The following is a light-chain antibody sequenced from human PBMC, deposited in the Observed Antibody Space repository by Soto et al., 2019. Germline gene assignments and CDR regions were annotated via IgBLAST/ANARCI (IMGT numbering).Light chain of an antibody. Sequence: QSALTQPASLSGPPGQSITISCTGTSSDVGAYNYVSWYQHHPGKSPRLVIYDVTNRPSGISDRFSGSKSGNTASLTISGLLAEAEAAYYCASYPTISTYVFGTGTTVTVL. CDR2: DVT. CDR3: ASYPTISTYV. V-gene: IGLV2-14*01. J-gene: IGLJ1*01. CDR1: SSDVGAYNY.